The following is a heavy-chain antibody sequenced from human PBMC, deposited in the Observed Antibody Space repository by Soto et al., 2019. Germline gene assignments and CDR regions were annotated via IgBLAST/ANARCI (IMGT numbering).Heavy chain of an antibody. D-gene: IGHD6-13*01. J-gene: IGHJ4*02. Sequence: PSETLSLTCTVSGGSISSSSYYWGWIRQPPGKGLEWIGSIYYSGGTYYNPSLKSRVTISVDTSKNQFSLKLSSVTAADTAVYYCARYNAASGTYYFDYWGQGTLVTVSS. CDR3: ARYNAASGTYYFDY. CDR2: IYYSGGT. V-gene: IGHV4-39*07. CDR1: GGSISSSSYY.